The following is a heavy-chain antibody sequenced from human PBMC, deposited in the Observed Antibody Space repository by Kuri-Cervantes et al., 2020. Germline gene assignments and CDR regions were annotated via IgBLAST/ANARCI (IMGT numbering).Heavy chain of an antibody. CDR3: AKDMRGRGLLLPDY. Sequence: GESLKISCAASGFTFSSYAMTWVRQAPGKGLEWVSIISGSGGSTYYADSVKGRFTISRDNSKNMLYLQMNGLRAEDTAVYYCAKDMRGRGLLLPDYWGQGTLVTVSS. CDR2: ISGSGGST. D-gene: IGHD2-21*02. CDR1: GFTFSSYA. V-gene: IGHV3-23*01. J-gene: IGHJ4*02.